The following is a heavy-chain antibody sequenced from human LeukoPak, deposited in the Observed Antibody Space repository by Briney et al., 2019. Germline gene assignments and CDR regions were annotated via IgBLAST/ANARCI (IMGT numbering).Heavy chain of an antibody. CDR2: INPNSGGT. Sequence: GASVKVSCKASGYTFTGYYMHWVRQAPGQGLEWMGWINPNSGGTNYAQKFQGRVTMTRDTSISTAYMELSRLRSDDTAVYYCARARVQLERRVNWFDPWGQGTLVTVSS. CDR1: GYTFTGYY. D-gene: IGHD1-1*01. CDR3: ARARVQLERRVNWFDP. J-gene: IGHJ5*02. V-gene: IGHV1-2*02.